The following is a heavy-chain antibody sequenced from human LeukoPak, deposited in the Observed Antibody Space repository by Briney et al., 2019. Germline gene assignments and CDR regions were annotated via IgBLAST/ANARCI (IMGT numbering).Heavy chain of an antibody. Sequence: SVKVSCKASGYTFTSYGISWVRQAPGQGLEWMGGIIPIFGTANYAQKFQGRVTITADESTSTAYMELSSLRSEDTAVYYCARGSGSYAGNYYFDYWGQGTLVTVSS. CDR1: GYTFTSYG. CDR2: IIPIFGTA. J-gene: IGHJ4*02. V-gene: IGHV1-69*13. CDR3: ARGSGSYAGNYYFDY. D-gene: IGHD1-26*01.